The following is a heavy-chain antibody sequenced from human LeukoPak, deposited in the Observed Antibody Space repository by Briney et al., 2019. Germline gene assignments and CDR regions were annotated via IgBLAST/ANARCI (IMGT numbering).Heavy chain of an antibody. D-gene: IGHD1-1*01. J-gene: IGHJ5*02. V-gene: IGHV1-2*02. CDR3: ARGTTGTTS. CDR1: GYTFTGYY. CDR2: IKPKSGGT. Sequence: ASVKVSCKASGYTFTGYYMHWVRQAPGQGREWMGWIKPKSGGTNSAQKFQGRATMTRDTSISSAYMELSRLRSDDTAVYYCARGTTGTTSWGQGTLVTVSS.